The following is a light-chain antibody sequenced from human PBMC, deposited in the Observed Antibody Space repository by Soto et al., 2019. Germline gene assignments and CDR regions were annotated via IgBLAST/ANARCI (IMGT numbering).Light chain of an antibody. CDR3: CSYAGGTSVV. Sequence: QSALTQPASVSGSPGQSITIACTGTSSDVGSYNLVSWYQQHPGKAPKLMIYEDIERPSGVSNRFSGSKSGNTASLTISGLSTEDEADYYCCSYAGGTSVVFGGGTKLTVL. J-gene: IGLJ2*01. CDR2: EDI. V-gene: IGLV2-23*01. CDR1: SSDVGSYNL.